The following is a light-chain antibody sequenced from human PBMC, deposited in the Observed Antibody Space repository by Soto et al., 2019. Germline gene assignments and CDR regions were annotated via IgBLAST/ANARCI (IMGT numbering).Light chain of an antibody. CDR2: YDN. V-gene: IGLV3-21*01. CDR1: NIGGKS. Sequence: SYELTQPPSVSVAPGETARITCGGDNIGGKSVHWYQQKPGQAPDLVIFYDNVRPSGIPERFSGSSSGNTVTLTVSRVEAGDEADYYCQVWDSGSGRGVFGTGTKVTVL. J-gene: IGLJ1*01. CDR3: QVWDSGSGRGV.